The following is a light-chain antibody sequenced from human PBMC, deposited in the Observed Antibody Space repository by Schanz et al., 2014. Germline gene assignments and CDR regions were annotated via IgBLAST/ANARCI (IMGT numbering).Light chain of an antibody. CDR1: QSVLYSSNSKNY. CDR3: QQYYISPLT. J-gene: IGKJ4*01. Sequence: DIVMTQSPDSLAVSLGERATIHCKSSQSVLYSSNSKNYLAWYQQKPGQPPKLLIYWASTRESGVPDRFSGSGSGTDFTLTISSLQAEDVAVYYCQQYYISPLTFGGGTKVEIK. V-gene: IGKV4-1*01. CDR2: WAS.